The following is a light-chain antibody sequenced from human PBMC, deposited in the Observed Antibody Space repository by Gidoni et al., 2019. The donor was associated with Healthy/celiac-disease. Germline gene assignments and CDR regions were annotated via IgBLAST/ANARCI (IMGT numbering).Light chain of an antibody. CDR3: QQRSNWLLT. J-gene: IGKJ4*01. V-gene: IGKV3-11*01. CDR2: DAS. Sequence: EIVLTQSPATLSLSPGERATLSCRASQSVSSYLAWYQQKPGQAPRLLIYDASNRATGIPARFSGSGSGTDFTLTTSSLEPEDFAVYYCQQRSNWLLTFGGGTKVEI. CDR1: QSVSSY.